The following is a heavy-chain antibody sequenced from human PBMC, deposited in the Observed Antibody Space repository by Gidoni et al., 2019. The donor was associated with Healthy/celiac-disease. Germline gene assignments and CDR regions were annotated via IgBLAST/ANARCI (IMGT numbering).Heavy chain of an antibody. CDR2: INHSGST. J-gene: IGHJ6*02. CDR1: GGSFSGYY. D-gene: IGHD2-8*01. Sequence: QVQLQQWGAGLLKPSETLSLTCAVYGGSFSGYYWVWIRQPPGKGLEWIGEINHSGSTNYNPSLKSRVTISVDTSKNQFSLKLSSVTAADTAVYYYARGWRYCTNGVCYSDYYYGMDVWGQGTTVTVSS. V-gene: IGHV4-34*01. CDR3: ARGWRYCTNGVCYSDYYYGMDV.